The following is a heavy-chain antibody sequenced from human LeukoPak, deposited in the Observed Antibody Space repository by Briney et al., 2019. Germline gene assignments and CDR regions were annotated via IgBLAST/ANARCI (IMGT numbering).Heavy chain of an antibody. Sequence: GGSLRLSCAASGSTLSRWNMNWVRQAPGKGLEWVSFISSSSDTIYYADSVKGRFTISRDNAKNSLYLQINSLRAEDTAVYYCARGDSSGWVNDYWGQGTLVTVSS. CDR3: ARGDSSGWVNDY. V-gene: IGHV3-48*04. J-gene: IGHJ4*02. D-gene: IGHD6-19*01. CDR1: GSTLSRWN. CDR2: ISSSSDTI.